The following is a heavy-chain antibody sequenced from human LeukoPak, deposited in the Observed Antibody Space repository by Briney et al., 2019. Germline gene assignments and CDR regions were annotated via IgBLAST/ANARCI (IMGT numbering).Heavy chain of an antibody. CDR3: VRGVVPAAIGYYYYYMDV. CDR1: GYTFTSYD. D-gene: IGHD2-2*01. Sequence: ASVKVSCKASGYTFTSYDINWVRQATGQGLEWMGWMNPNSGNTGYAQKFQGRVTMTRNTSISTAYMELSSLRSEDTAVYYCVRGVVPAAIGYYYYYMDVWGKGTTVTVSS. V-gene: IGHV1-8*01. J-gene: IGHJ6*03. CDR2: MNPNSGNT.